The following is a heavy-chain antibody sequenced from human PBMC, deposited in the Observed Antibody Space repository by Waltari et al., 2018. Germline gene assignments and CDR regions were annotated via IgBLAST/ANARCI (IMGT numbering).Heavy chain of an antibody. Sequence: QVQLQQWGAGLLKPSATLSLTCAVYGGSFSGYSWSWIRQPPGKGLEWIGEINHSGSTNYNPSLKSRVTISVDTSKNRFSLKLSSVTAADTAVYYCARDRVPNGYVDYWGQGTLVTVSS. CDR2: INHSGST. D-gene: IGHD2-8*01. V-gene: IGHV4-34*01. CDR3: ARDRVPNGYVDY. J-gene: IGHJ4*02. CDR1: GGSFSGYS.